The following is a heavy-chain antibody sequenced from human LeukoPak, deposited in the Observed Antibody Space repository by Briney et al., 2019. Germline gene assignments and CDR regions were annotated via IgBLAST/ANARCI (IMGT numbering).Heavy chain of an antibody. CDR2: IYHSGGT. CDR1: GYSTSSAYY. Sequence: SGTLSLTCAVSGYSTSSAYYWGWIRQPPGKGLEWIGSIYHSGGTYYNPSLKSRVTISVGTSKNHFSLKLSSVTAADTAVYYCARDADYFDPWGQGTLVIVSS. CDR3: ARDADYFDP. D-gene: IGHD4-11*01. V-gene: IGHV4-38-2*02. J-gene: IGHJ5*02.